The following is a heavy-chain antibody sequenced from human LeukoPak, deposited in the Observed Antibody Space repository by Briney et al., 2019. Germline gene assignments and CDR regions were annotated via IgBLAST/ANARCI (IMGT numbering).Heavy chain of an antibody. Sequence: SETLSLTCIVSGGSISNYQWSWIRQPPGKGPQWIGYIYYSGSTNYNPSRKSRVTISVDTSNNHFSLKLSSVTAADTAVYYCARGDLLLDYWGQGALVTVSS. CDR1: GGSISNYQ. J-gene: IGHJ4*02. CDR2: IYYSGST. CDR3: ARGDLLLDY. V-gene: IGHV4-59*01. D-gene: IGHD2-15*01.